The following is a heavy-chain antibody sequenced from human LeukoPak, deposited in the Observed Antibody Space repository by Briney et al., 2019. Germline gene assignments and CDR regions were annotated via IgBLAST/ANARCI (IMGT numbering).Heavy chain of an antibody. J-gene: IGHJ5*02. V-gene: IGHV1-2*02. CDR3: ARVPIVVVPAAIRPSYNWFDP. CDR2: INPNSGGT. CDR1: GYTFTGYY. D-gene: IGHD2-2*01. Sequence: ASVKVSCKASGYTFTGYYMHWVRQAPGQGLEWMGWINPNSGGTNYAQKFQGRVTMTRDTSISTAYMGLSRLRSDDTAVYYCARVPIVVVPAAIRPSYNWFDPWGQGTLVTVSS.